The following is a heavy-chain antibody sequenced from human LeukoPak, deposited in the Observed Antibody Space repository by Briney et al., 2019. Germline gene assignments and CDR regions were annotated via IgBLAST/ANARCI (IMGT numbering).Heavy chain of an antibody. CDR2: ISDSGDRT. J-gene: IGHJ4*02. CDR3: AKESGYGDYWYFDY. Sequence: PGGSLRLSCAASGFTFNKYDMSWVRQVPGKGLEWVSGISDSGDRTYYADSVKGRFTISRDNSKNTLYLQVNSLRAEDTAAYYCAKESGYGDYWYFDYWGQGTLVTVSS. CDR1: GFTFNKYD. V-gene: IGHV3-23*01. D-gene: IGHD6-25*01.